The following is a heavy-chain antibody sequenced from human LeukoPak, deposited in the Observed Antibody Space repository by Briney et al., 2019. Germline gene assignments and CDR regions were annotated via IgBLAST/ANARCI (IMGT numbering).Heavy chain of an antibody. V-gene: IGHV3-23*01. J-gene: IGHJ3*02. CDR2: ISSSGGNT. Sequence: GGSLRLSCAASGFTFSSNAMSWVRQAPGKGLEWVSGISSSGGNTHYADSVKGRFTISRDNSKNTLYLQMNSLRAEDTAVYYCAKNGGRSRAFDIWGQGTKVTVSS. CDR3: AKNGGRSRAFDI. D-gene: IGHD2-15*01. CDR1: GFTFSSNA.